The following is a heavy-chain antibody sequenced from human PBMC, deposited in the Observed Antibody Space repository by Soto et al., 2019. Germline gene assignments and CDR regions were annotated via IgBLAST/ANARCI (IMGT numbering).Heavy chain of an antibody. V-gene: IGHV4-4*02. J-gene: IGHJ6*03. CDR2: IYHSGST. CDR1: SASVSNTNR. CDR3: ARNLVYYMDV. Sequence: SETLSLTCSVSSASVSNTNRWSWVRQPPGQGLEWIGEIYHSGSTTYNPSLKSRVTISVDKSKNQLSLNLNSVTAADTAVYYCARNLVYYMDVWGKGTTVTVSS.